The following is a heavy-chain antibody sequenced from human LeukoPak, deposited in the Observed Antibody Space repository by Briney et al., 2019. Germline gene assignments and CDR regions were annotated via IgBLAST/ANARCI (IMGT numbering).Heavy chain of an antibody. Sequence: ASVKVSCKASGYTFTGYYMHWVRQAPGQGLEWMGWINPNSGGTNYAQKFQGRVTMTRDTSTSTAYMELSRLRSDDTAVYYCARDRDYGDYLTPDYWGQGTLVTVSS. D-gene: IGHD4-17*01. V-gene: IGHV1-2*02. CDR3: ARDRDYGDYLTPDY. CDR2: INPNSGGT. J-gene: IGHJ4*02. CDR1: GYTFTGYY.